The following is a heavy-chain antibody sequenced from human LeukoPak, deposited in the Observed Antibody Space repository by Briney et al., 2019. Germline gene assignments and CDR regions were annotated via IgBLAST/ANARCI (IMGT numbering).Heavy chain of an antibody. Sequence: PSETLSLTCTVSGGSISSGGYYWSWIRQHPGKGLEWIGYIYYSGSTYYNPSLKSRVTISVDTSKNQFSLKLSSVTAADTAVYYCARAVLRYFDWLLPYFDYWSQGTLVTVSS. V-gene: IGHV4-31*03. J-gene: IGHJ4*02. CDR1: GGSISSGGYY. CDR3: ARAVLRYFDWLLPYFDY. CDR2: IYYSGST. D-gene: IGHD3-9*01.